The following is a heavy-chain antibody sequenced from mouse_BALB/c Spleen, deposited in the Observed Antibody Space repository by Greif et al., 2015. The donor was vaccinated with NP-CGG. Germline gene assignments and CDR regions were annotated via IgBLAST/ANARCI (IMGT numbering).Heavy chain of an antibody. CDR2: IDPANGNT. J-gene: IGHJ4*01. CDR1: GFNIKDTY. V-gene: IGHV14-3*02. CDR3: ASRGELRGMDY. Sequence: EVQLQESGAELVKPGASVKLSCTASGFNIKDTYMHWVKQRPEQGLEWIGRIDPANGNTKYDPKFQGKATITADTSSNTAYLQLSSLTSEDTAVYYCASRGELRGMDYWGQGTSVTVSS. D-gene: IGHD1-1*01.